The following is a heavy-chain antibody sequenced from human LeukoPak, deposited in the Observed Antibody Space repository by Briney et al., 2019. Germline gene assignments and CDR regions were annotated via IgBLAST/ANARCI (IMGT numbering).Heavy chain of an antibody. CDR3: AREVCELYYGASDV. V-gene: IGHV4-31*03. D-gene: IGHD3-10*01. J-gene: IGHJ6*02. Sequence: SENLSLTCTVSGGSISSGGYYWSWIRQHPGKGLEWIGYIYYSGSTYYNPSLKSRVTISVDTSKNQFSLKLSSVTAADTAVYYCAREVCELYYGASDVWGQGTTVTVSS. CDR1: GGSISSGGYY. CDR2: IYYSGST.